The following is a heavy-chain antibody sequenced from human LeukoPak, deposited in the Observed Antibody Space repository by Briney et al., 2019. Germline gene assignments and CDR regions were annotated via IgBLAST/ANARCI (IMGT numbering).Heavy chain of an antibody. CDR1: GFTFSSYA. D-gene: IGHD6-6*01. CDR2: ISYDGSNK. V-gene: IGHV3-30-3*01. Sequence: PGRSLRLSCAASGFTFSSYAMHWVRQAPGKGLEWVAVISYDGSNKYYADSVKGRFTISRDNSKNTLYLQMNSLRAEDTAVYYCAREAEYSSSSTLDYWGQGTLVTVSS. J-gene: IGHJ4*02. CDR3: AREAEYSSSSTLDY.